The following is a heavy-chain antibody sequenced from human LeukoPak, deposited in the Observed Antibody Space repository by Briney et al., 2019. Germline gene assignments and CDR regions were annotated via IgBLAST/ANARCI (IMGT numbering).Heavy chain of an antibody. CDR2: INSSGST. D-gene: IGHD3-10*01. J-gene: IGHJ6*02. CDR3: ARLIMVRGVMRRGRSMGMDV. CDR1: GGSISSGSYY. Sequence: SETLSLTCTVSGGSISSGSYYWSWIRQPAGKGLEWIGRINSSGSTNYNPSLKSRVTISVDTSKNQFSLKLSSVTAADTAVYYCARLIMVRGVMRRGRSMGMDVWGQGTTVTVSS. V-gene: IGHV4-61*02.